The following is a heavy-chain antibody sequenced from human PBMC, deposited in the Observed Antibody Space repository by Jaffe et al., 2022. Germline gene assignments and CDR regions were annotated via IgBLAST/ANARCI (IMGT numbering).Heavy chain of an antibody. V-gene: IGHV4-38-2*02. D-gene: IGHD6-13*01. CDR1: GYSISSGYY. J-gene: IGHJ5*02. Sequence: QVQLQESGPGLVKPSETLSLTCAVSGYSISSGYYWGWIRQPPGKGLEWIGSIYHSGSTYYNPSLKSRVTISVDTSKNQFSLKLSSVTAADTAVYYCARDGQGIAAARSAHNWFDPWGQGTLVTVSS. CDR3: ARDGQGIAAARSAHNWFDP. CDR2: IYHSGST.